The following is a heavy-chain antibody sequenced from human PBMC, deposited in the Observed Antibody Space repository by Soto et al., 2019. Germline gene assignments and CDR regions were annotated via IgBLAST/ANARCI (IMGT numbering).Heavy chain of an antibody. CDR1: GYTFSNYG. V-gene: IGHV1-18*01. Sequence: QVQLVQSGAEVKKPGASVKVSCKASGYTFSNYGIAWVRQAPGQGLEWVGWINAYRGNTNYAQNLQGRVTMTADSSTNTAYMELTSLRSDDTAVYFCAREVVSSGYNFVRFDPWGQGTLVTVSS. D-gene: IGHD6-19*01. CDR3: AREVVSSGYNFVRFDP. J-gene: IGHJ5*02. CDR2: INAYRGNT.